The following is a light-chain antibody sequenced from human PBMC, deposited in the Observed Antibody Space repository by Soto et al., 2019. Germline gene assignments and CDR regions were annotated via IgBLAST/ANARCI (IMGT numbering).Light chain of an antibody. CDR1: QSVSSN. V-gene: IGKV3-15*01. J-gene: IGKJ5*01. CDR3: QQYHNWPIT. Sequence: EIGIKKSAATPSVSTGERATLSCRASQSVSSNLAWYQQKPGQAPRLLIYGASTRATGIPARFSGSGSGTEFTLTISSLQSEDFTVYYCQQYHNWPITFGQGTRLEIK. CDR2: GAS.